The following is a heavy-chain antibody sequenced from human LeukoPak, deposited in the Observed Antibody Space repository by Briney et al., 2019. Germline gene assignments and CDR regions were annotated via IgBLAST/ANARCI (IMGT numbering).Heavy chain of an antibody. CDR1: GYNFSRFW. V-gene: IGHV5-51*07. D-gene: IGHD5-24*01. Sequence: GESLKISCKGSGYNFSRFWINWVHQMPGKGLEWMGIIYPDDSDTRYSPSFQGQVTISADKSFSTAYLHWSSLKASDTAMYFCARRWRDGYNFDGWGQGTLVTVSS. CDR2: IYPDDSDT. J-gene: IGHJ4*02. CDR3: ARRWRDGYNFDG.